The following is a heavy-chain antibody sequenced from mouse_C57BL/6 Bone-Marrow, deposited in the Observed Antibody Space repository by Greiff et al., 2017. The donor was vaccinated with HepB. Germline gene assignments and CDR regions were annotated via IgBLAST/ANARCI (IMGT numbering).Heavy chain of an antibody. J-gene: IGHJ3*01. V-gene: IGHV5-17*01. CDR2: ISSGRGTN. Sequence: EVKVVESGGGLVKPGGSLKLSCAVSGFTFSDYGMHWVRQAPEKGLVWVAYISSGRGTNYYADTVKGRFTISRDNAKKTLFLQMTSLRSEDTSMYYCATYYYGSSPFAYWGQGTLVTVSA. D-gene: IGHD1-1*01. CDR1: GFTFSDYG. CDR3: ATYYYGSSPFAY.